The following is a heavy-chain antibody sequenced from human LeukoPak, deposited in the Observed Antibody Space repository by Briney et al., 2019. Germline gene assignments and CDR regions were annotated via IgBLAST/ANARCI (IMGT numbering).Heavy chain of an antibody. D-gene: IGHD3-3*01. Sequence: SETLSLTCAVYGGSFSGYYWSWIRQPPGKGLEWIGEINHSGSTNYNPSLKSRVTISVDTSKNQFSLKLSSVTAADTAVYYCARDRTFGVVISGKYYYYYGMDVWGQGTTVTVSS. CDR1: GGSFSGYY. V-gene: IGHV4-34*01. CDR2: INHSGST. J-gene: IGHJ6*02. CDR3: ARDRTFGVVISGKYYYYYGMDV.